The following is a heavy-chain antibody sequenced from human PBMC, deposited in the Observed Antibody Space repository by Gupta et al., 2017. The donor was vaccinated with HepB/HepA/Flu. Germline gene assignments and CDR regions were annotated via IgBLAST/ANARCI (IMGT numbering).Heavy chain of an antibody. D-gene: IGHD5/OR15-5a*01. Sequence: EVQLVESGGGLVQPGRSLRLSCAASGFPLDDYAIHWVRQAPGKGLEWVSGISWNSGHVAYADFVKGRLTISRDNAKNSLYLQMSSLRADDTALYYCAKDSRAGRVSGYLQHWGQGTLVTVSS. J-gene: IGHJ1*01. CDR1: GFPLDDYA. V-gene: IGHV3-9*01. CDR3: AKDSRAGRVSGYLQH. CDR2: ISWNSGHV.